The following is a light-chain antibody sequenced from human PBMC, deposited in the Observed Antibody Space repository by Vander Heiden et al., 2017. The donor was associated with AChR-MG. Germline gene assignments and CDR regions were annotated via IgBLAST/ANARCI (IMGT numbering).Light chain of an antibody. CDR3: QQYDNHPLIT. CDR2: DAS. CDR1: QDISNY. Sequence: DIQMTQSPSSLSASVGDRVTITCQASQDISNYLNWYQQKPGKAPKLLIYDASNLETGVPSRFSGSGSGTDFTFTISSLQPEDIATYYCQQYDNHPLITFGQGTRLEIK. J-gene: IGKJ5*01. V-gene: IGKV1-33*01.